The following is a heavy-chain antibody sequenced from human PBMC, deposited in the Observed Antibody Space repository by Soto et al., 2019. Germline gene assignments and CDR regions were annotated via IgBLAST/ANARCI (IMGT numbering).Heavy chain of an antibody. CDR3: ARDTRCVNSGDNCYSYFNP. V-gene: IGHV4-4*02. CDR1: GGSISSSNW. CDR2: IYHSGNT. Sequence: PSETLSLTCAVSGGSISSSNWWSWVRQPPGRGLEWIGEIYHSGNTNYNPSLKSRVTISADTSKGHFSLKLTSVTAADTAVYYCARDTRCVNSGDNCYSYFNPWGQGTLVTVSS. J-gene: IGHJ5*02. D-gene: IGHD2-15*01.